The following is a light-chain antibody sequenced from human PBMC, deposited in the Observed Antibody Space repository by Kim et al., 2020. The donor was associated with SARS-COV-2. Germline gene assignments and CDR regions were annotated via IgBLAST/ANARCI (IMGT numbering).Light chain of an antibody. CDR1: QSVSSY. J-gene: IGKJ2*01. CDR3: QQRSNWPMYT. V-gene: IGKV3-11*01. CDR2: DAS. Sequence: SPGERATLSCRASQSVSSYLAWYQQKPGQAPRLLIYDASNRATGIPARFSGSGSGTDFTLTNSSLEPEDFAVYYCQQRSNWPMYTFGQGTKLEI.